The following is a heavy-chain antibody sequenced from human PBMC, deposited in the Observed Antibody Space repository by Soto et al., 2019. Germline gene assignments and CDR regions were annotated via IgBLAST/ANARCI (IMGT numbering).Heavy chain of an antibody. V-gene: IGHV4-59*02. CDR3: ARAGSSWRYFFDS. Sequence: QVLLQESGPGLVQPSETLSLTCTVSGGSVNYYYWNWIRQSPGKGLEWIGYVYYSGTTYYNPSLQSRVTISIDTSRNQFSLKLTSVTAADSAIYYCARAGSSWRYFFDSWGRGTLVTVSS. CDR2: VYYSGTT. CDR1: GGSVNYYY. J-gene: IGHJ4*02. D-gene: IGHD6-13*01.